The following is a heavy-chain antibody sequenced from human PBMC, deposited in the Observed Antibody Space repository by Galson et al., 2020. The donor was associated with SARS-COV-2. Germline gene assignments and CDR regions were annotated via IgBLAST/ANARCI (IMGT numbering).Heavy chain of an antibody. D-gene: IGHD3-3*01. J-gene: IGHJ5*02. CDR2: IYPGDSDT. V-gene: IGHV5-51*01. CDR3: ARHSSNTIFGVGPFDP. CDR1: GYSFTSYW. Sequence: KIGESLKISCKGSGYSFTSYWIDWVRQMPGKGLEWMGIIYPGDSDTRYSPSFQGQVTISADKSISTAYLQWSSLKASDTAMYYCARHSSNTIFGVGPFDPWGQGTLVTVSS.